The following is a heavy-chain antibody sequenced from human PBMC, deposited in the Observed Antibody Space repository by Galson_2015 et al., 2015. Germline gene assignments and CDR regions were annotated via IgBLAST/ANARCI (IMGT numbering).Heavy chain of an antibody. CDR3: AGVRVVPAAMAFDI. Sequence: SLRLSCAASGFTFSSYSMNWVRQAPGKGLEWVSSIRSSSSYIYYADSVKGRFTISRDNAKNSLYLQMNSLRAEDTAVYYCAGVRVVPAAMAFDIWGQGTMVTVSS. D-gene: IGHD2-2*01. CDR2: IRSSSSYI. CDR1: GFTFSSYS. V-gene: IGHV3-21*01. J-gene: IGHJ3*02.